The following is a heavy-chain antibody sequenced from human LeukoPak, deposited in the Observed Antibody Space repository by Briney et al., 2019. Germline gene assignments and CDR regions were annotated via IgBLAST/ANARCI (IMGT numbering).Heavy chain of an antibody. D-gene: IGHD2-15*01. CDR2: ISGHNGNT. V-gene: IGHV1-18*01. J-gene: IGHJ4*02. Sequence: ASVKVSCQASGYSFSSYGISWVRQAPGQGLEWMGWISGHNGNTKSAQRFQGRVTMTADTSTTTVYMELRSLTSDDTAAFYCARAGDDAVVPHGLLDYWGQGSLVTVSS. CDR1: GYSFSSYG. CDR3: ARAGDDAVVPHGLLDY.